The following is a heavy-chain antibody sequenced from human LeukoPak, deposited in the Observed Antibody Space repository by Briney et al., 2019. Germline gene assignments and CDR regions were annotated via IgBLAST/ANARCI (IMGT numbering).Heavy chain of an antibody. CDR2: ISGDGGST. CDR1: GFTFDDYA. V-gene: IGHV3-43*02. D-gene: IGHD3-10*01. Sequence: GGSLRLSCAASGFTFDDYAMHWVRQAPGKGLEWVSLISGDGGSTYYADSVKGRFTISRDNAKNSLYLQMNSLRAEDTALYYCAKGPMVRGSPYYFDYWGQGTLVTVSS. CDR3: AKGPMVRGSPYYFDY. J-gene: IGHJ4*02.